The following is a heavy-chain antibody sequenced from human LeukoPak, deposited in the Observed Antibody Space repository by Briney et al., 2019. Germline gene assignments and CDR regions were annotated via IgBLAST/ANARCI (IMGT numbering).Heavy chain of an antibody. CDR1: GYTFSSYG. J-gene: IGHJ3*02. CDR3: VRVLRYSSSSGDAFDI. CDR2: ISPYNGDT. V-gene: IGHV1-18*01. Sequence: ASVKVSCKASGYTFSSYGLNWVRQAPGHGLEWLGWISPYNGDTNYAQSLQGRVTMTRDTSTSTASMELRSLRSDDTAVYYCVRVLRYSSSSGDAFDIWGQGTMVTVSS. D-gene: IGHD6-6*01.